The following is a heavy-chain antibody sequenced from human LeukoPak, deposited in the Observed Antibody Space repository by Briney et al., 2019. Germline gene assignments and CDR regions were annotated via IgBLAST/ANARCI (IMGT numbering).Heavy chain of an antibody. V-gene: IGHV1-2*02. CDR1: GYTFTDYY. CDR3: ARDQGATTFGFDY. J-gene: IGHJ4*02. CDR2: INPNSGGA. D-gene: IGHD1-26*01. Sequence: ASVKVSCKASGYTFTDYYMHWVRQAPGQGLEWMGWINPNSGGANFAQRFQGRVTMTRDTSISTAYMELRRLRSDDTAVYYCARDQGATTFGFDYWGQGTLGTVSP.